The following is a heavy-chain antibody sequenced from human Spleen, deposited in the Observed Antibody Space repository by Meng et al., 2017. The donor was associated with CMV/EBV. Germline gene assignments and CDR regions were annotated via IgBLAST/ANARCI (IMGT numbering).Heavy chain of an antibody. CDR3: ARGGPGYYYYDMDV. Sequence: GGSLRLSCAASGFTFSSYSMNWVRQAPGKGLEGVSYISSSSSTIYYADSVKGRFTISRDNAKNSLYLQMNSLRAEDTAVYYCARGGPGYYYYDMDVWGQGTTVTVSS. D-gene: IGHD3-16*01. CDR1: GFTFSSYS. J-gene: IGHJ6*02. CDR2: ISSSSSTI. V-gene: IGHV3-48*04.